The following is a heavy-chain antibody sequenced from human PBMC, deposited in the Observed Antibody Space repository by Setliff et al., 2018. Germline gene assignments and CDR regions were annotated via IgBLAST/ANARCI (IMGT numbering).Heavy chain of an antibody. CDR1: GGSISSHY. D-gene: IGHD2-15*01. CDR3: ARVVGYHSDS. V-gene: IGHV4-59*11. CDR2: IYYSGST. J-gene: IGHJ4*02. Sequence: SETLSLTCTVSGGSISSHYWSWIRQPPGKGLEWIGYIYYSGSTNYNPSLKSRVTVSVDTSKNQFSLKLSSVTAADTAVYYCARVVGYHSDSWGQGILVTVSS.